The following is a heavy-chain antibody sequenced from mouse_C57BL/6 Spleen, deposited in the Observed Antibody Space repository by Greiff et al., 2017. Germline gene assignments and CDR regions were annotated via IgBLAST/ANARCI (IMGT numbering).Heavy chain of an antibody. CDR1: GYTFTSYG. V-gene: IGHV1-81*01. Sequence: VKLMESGAELARPGASVKLSCKASGYTFTSYGISWVKQRTGQGLEWIGEIYPRSGNTYYNEKFKGKATLTADKSSSTAYMELRSLTSEDSAVYFCARWDPFAYWGQGTLVTVSA. J-gene: IGHJ3*01. CDR2: IYPRSGNT. CDR3: ARWDPFAY. D-gene: IGHD4-1*01.